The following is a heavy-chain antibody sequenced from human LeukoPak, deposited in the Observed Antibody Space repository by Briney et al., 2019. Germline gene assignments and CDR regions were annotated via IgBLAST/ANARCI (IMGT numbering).Heavy chain of an antibody. V-gene: IGHV3-7*03. Sequence: QSGGSLRLSCVASRFTFSNHYMSWVRQAPGKGLEWVATIKPDGSETFYVDSVKGRFTISRDNSKNTLYLQMNSLRAEDTAVYYCAKVSAPSIAEYGELDYWGQGTLVSVSS. D-gene: IGHD6-6*01. CDR1: RFTFSNHY. J-gene: IGHJ4*02. CDR2: IKPDGSET. CDR3: AKVSAPSIAEYGELDY.